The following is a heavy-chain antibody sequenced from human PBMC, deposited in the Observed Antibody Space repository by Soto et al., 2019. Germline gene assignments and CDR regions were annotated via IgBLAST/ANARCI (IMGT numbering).Heavy chain of an antibody. CDR1: GYTFSHYL. J-gene: IGHJ6*02. D-gene: IGHD3-10*01. CDR3: ARSTNMVRGAILGYGMDV. V-gene: IGHV5-51*01. CDR2: IYAGDSET. Sequence: PGESLKISCKGSGYTFSHYLIVWVRQMHGKGLEWMGIIYAGDSETRYSPSFQGQVTISVDKSISTAYLQWSSLKASDTAMYYCARSTNMVRGAILGYGMDVWGQGTTVTVSS.